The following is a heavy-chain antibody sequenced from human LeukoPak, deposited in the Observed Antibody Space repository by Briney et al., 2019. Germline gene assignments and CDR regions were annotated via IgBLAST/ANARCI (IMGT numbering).Heavy chain of an antibody. Sequence: PGGSLRLSCAASGFTFSDYYMSWIRQAPGKGLEWVSYITSSRRTIYYADSVKGRFTISRDNAKNSLYLQMNSLRAEDTAVYYCAREMGHPYYYGMDVWGQGTTVTVSS. CDR3: AREMGHPYYYGMDV. CDR1: GFTFSDYY. V-gene: IGHV3-11*01. J-gene: IGHJ6*02. D-gene: IGHD2-8*01. CDR2: ITSSRRTI.